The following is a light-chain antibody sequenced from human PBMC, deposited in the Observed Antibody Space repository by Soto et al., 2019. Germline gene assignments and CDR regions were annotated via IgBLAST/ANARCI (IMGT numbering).Light chain of an antibody. CDR2: DAS. J-gene: IGKJ5*01. CDR3: QQYDTLIT. Sequence: DIQMTQSPSSLSASLVDTVTITCQASQDISTYLNWYQHKPGKAPKLLIYDASTLETGAPSRFSGSGSGADFTLTISSLRPEDIATYYCQQYDTLITFGQGTRLEIK. CDR1: QDISTY. V-gene: IGKV1-33*01.